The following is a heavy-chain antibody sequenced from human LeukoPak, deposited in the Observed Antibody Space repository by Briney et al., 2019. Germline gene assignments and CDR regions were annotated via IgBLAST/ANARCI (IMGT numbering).Heavy chain of an antibody. Sequence: GGSLRLSCAASGFTFSDYYMNWIRQAPGKGLEWVSFISSSGTTIYYADSVKGRFTISRDNAKNSLYLQMNSLRAEDTAVYYCARESYGYCSYASCFLDYWGQGTLVTVSS. CDR3: ARESYGYCSYASCFLDY. V-gene: IGHV3-11*01. J-gene: IGHJ4*02. CDR2: ISSSGTTI. D-gene: IGHD2-2*03. CDR1: GFTFSDYY.